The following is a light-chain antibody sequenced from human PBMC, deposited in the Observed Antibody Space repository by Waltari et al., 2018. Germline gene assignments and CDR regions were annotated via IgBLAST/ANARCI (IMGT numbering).Light chain of an antibody. CDR2: DGS. CDR3: HQSDDWPPYS. Sequence: EIVMTQSPATLSVSPGERVTLSCRASQSVRSNLAWYQQKPGQGPRRRIYDGSTRATGIPARFSGSGSGTDFTLTISSLQSEDFAIYYCHQSDDWPPYSFGQGTKLEIK. CDR1: QSVRSN. J-gene: IGKJ2*03. V-gene: IGKV3-15*01.